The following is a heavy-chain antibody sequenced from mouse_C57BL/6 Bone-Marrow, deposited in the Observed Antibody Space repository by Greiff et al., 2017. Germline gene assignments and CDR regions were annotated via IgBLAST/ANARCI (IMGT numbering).Heavy chain of an antibody. V-gene: IGHV14-4*01. CDR1: GFNIKDDY. CDR2: IDPEIGDT. Sequence: VQLQQSGAELVRPGASVKLSCTASGFNIKDDYIHWVTQRPEQGLEWIGWIDPEIGDTEYASKFQGKATITSDTSSNTAYLQLSRLTSEDTAVYYCSSVDGNYFDFWGQGTPLTVAS. D-gene: IGHD2-3*01. J-gene: IGHJ2*01. CDR3: SSVDGNYFDF.